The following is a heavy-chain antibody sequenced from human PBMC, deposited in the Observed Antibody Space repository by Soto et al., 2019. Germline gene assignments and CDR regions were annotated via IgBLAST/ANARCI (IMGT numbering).Heavy chain of an antibody. CDR3: ARVSLTHRSLYYYGMDV. D-gene: IGHD2-21*01. CDR1: GGTFSSYA. CDR2: IIPIFGTA. V-gene: IGHV1-69*01. J-gene: IGHJ6*02. Sequence: QVQLVQSGAEVKKPGSSVKVSCKASGGTFSSYAISWVRQAPGQGLEWMGGIIPIFGTANYAQKFQGRVTITADESTSTDYMELSSLRSEDTAVYYCARVSLTHRSLYYYGMDVWGQGTTVTVSS.